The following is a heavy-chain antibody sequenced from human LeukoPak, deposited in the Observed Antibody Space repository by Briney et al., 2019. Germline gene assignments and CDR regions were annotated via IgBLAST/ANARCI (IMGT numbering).Heavy chain of an antibody. J-gene: IGHJ3*02. CDR1: GGSISSNNW. CDR3: ARDQGGGSHRHAFDI. V-gene: IGHV4-4*02. Sequence: SGTLSLTCAVSGGSISSNNWWGWVRQPPGKGLEWIGEIYHSGSPNYNPSLKSRVTISVDKSRNHFSLNLSSVTAADTAVYYCARDQGGGSHRHAFDIWGQGTMVTVSS. D-gene: IGHD3-16*01. CDR2: IYHSGSP.